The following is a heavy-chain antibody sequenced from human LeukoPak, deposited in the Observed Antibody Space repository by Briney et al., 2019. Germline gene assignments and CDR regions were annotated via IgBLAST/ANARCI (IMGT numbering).Heavy chain of an antibody. CDR3: ARVRGGYCSGGSCYYYFFDY. V-gene: IGHV3-7*03. Sequence: GGSLRLTCAASGFTFSSYGMHWVRQAPGKGLEWVANIKQDGSEKYYMDSVKGRFTISRDNAKNSLYLQMNSLRAEDTAVYYCARVRGGYCSGGSCYYYFFDYWGQGTLVTVSS. CDR2: IKQDGSEK. J-gene: IGHJ4*02. CDR1: GFTFSSYG. D-gene: IGHD2-15*01.